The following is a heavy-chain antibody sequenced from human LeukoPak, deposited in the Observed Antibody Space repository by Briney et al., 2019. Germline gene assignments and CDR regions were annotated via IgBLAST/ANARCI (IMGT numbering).Heavy chain of an antibody. CDR2: ISSSSSTI. Sequence: GGSLRLSCAASGFTFSSYSMNWVRQAPGKGLEWVSYISSSSSTIYYADSVKGRFTISRDNAKNSLHLQMSSLRAEDTAVYYCAREKLRFLECPLNAFDIWGQGKMVTVSS. J-gene: IGHJ3*02. V-gene: IGHV3-48*01. CDR3: AREKLRFLECPLNAFDI. D-gene: IGHD3-3*01. CDR1: GFTFSSYS.